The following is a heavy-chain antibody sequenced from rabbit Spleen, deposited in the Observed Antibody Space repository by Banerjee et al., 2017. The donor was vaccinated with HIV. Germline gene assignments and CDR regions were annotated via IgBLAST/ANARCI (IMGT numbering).Heavy chain of an antibody. J-gene: IGHJ6*01. CDR2: IYPVFGIT. Sequence: QSLEESGGDLVKPGGSLKLSCKVSGFTISSYNMGWVRQAPGKGLEWIGDIYPVFGITNYANSVKGRFTISSDNAQNTVDLQMNSLTAADTATYFCARYYIFYGMDLWGQGTLVTVS. V-gene: IGHV1S7*01. CDR1: GFTISSYN. D-gene: IGHD4-1*01. CDR3: ARYYIFYGMDL.